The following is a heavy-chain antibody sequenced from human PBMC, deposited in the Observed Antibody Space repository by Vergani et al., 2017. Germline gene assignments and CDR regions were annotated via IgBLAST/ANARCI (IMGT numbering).Heavy chain of an antibody. V-gene: IGHV2-26*01. Sequence: QESGPGLVKPSQTLSLTCTVSGGSISSGGYYWSWIRQHPGKALEWLAHIFSNDEKSYSTSLKSRLTISKDTSKSQVVLTMTNMDPVDTATYYCARIVVGVAAAFDYWGQGTLVTVSS. D-gene: IGHD6-13*01. J-gene: IGHJ4*02. CDR2: IFSNDEK. CDR1: GGSISSGGYY. CDR3: ARIVVGVAAAFDY.